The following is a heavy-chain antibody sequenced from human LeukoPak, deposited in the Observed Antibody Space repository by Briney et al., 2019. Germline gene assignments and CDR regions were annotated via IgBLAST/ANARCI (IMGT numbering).Heavy chain of an antibody. CDR2: INPSGGST. J-gene: IGHJ4*02. CDR3: AIQGVLRFLEHLDY. Sequence: ASVKVSCKASGDTFSSYYMHWVRQAPGQGLEWMGIINPSGGSTTYAQKFQGRVTMTRDTSTSTVYMELSSLRSEDTAVYYCAIQGVLRFLEHLDYWGQGTLVTVSS. D-gene: IGHD3-3*01. CDR1: GDTFSSYY. V-gene: IGHV1-46*01.